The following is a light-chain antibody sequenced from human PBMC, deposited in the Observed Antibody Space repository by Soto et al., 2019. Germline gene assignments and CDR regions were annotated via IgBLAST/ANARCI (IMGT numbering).Light chain of an antibody. CDR1: QSVSSSY. CDR2: GAS. V-gene: IGKV3-20*01. CDR3: QQYHTSPAT. Sequence: EIVLTQSPGTLSLSPGERATLSCRASQSVSSSYLAWYQQKPGQAPRLLIYGASSRATGIPDRFSGSGSGTDFTLTISRLEPEDFAVYYCQQYHTSPATFGPGTKVDIK. J-gene: IGKJ3*01.